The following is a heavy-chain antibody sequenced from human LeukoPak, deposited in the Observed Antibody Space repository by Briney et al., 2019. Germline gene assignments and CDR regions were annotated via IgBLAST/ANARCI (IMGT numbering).Heavy chain of an antibody. Sequence: GGSLRLSCAASGFTFSTYWMTWVRQAPGRGLEWVANKKKDGREKYSVDSVRGRFIISRDKAKNSLYLQLNSLSANDTVLYYCARVQSGTCVHDYWGQGTLVTVSS. CDR2: KKKDGREK. CDR1: GFTFSTYW. V-gene: IGHV3-7*01. J-gene: IGHJ4*02. CDR3: ARVQSGTCVHDY. D-gene: IGHD1-26*01.